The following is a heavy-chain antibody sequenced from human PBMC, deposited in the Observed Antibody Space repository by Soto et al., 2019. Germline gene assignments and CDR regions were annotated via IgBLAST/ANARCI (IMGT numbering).Heavy chain of an antibody. CDR2: ILYDGSNK. J-gene: IGHJ6*02. CDR3: AKDPLRYDFWSGYPVRATYYYYGMDV. Sequence: AGGSLRLSCAASGFTFSSYGMHWVRQAPGKGLEWVAVILYDGSNKYYADSVKGRFTISRDNSKNTLYLQMNSLRAEDTAVYYCAKDPLRYDFWSGYPVRATYYYYGMDVWGQGTTVTVSS. V-gene: IGHV3-30*18. D-gene: IGHD3-3*01. CDR1: GFTFSSYG.